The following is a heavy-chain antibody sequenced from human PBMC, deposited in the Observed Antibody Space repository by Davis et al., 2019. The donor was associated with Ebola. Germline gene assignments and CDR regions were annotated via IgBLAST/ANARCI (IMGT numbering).Heavy chain of an antibody. CDR2: MNPNSGNT. V-gene: IGHV1-8*02. Sequence: ASVKVSCKASGGTFSSYDINWVRQATGQGLEWMGWMNPNSGNTGYAQKFQGRVTMTRNTSISTAYMELSSLRSEDAAVYYCARGGSSSGNYYYYYGMGVWGQGTTVTVSS. CDR3: ARGGSSSGNYYYYYGMGV. CDR1: GGTFSSYD. D-gene: IGHD3-22*01. J-gene: IGHJ6*02.